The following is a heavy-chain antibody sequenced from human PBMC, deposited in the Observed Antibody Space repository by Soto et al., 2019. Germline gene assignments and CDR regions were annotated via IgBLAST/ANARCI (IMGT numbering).Heavy chain of an antibody. D-gene: IGHD3-10*01. Sequence: SVKVSCKASGGTFSSYAISWVRQAPGQGLEWMGGIIPIFGTANYAQKFQGRVTITADESTSTAYMELSSLRSEDTAAYYCARLYYYGSGSPDYGMDVWGQGTTVTVSS. V-gene: IGHV1-69*13. J-gene: IGHJ6*02. CDR1: GGTFSSYA. CDR2: IIPIFGTA. CDR3: ARLYYYGSGSPDYGMDV.